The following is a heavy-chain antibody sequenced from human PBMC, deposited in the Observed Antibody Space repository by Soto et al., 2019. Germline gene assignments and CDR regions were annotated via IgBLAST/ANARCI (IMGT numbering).Heavy chain of an antibody. D-gene: IGHD1-1*01. V-gene: IGHV3-48*02. CDR3: TRDQNRNDAA. J-gene: IGHJ4*02. Sequence: GGSLRLSCAASGFTFSDYNMNWVRQAPGKGSEWVSYIGSSGSPIYYADFLKGRFTISRDNVKNSLYLQMNSLTDADTAVYYCTRDQNRNDAAWGQGTLVTVSS. CDR2: IGSSGSPI. CDR1: GFTFSDYN.